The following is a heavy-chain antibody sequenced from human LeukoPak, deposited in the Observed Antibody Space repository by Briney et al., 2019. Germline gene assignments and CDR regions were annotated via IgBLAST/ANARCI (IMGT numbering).Heavy chain of an antibody. D-gene: IGHD5-12*01. Sequence: GGSLRLSCAASGFTFSSYGMHWVRQAPGKGLEWVAFIRYDGSNKYYADSVKGRFTISRDNSKNTLYLQMNSLRAEDTAVYYCAKGGYSGHGYFDYWGQGTLVIVSS. CDR3: AKGGYSGHGYFDY. J-gene: IGHJ4*02. CDR1: GFTFSSYG. CDR2: IRYDGSNK. V-gene: IGHV3-30*02.